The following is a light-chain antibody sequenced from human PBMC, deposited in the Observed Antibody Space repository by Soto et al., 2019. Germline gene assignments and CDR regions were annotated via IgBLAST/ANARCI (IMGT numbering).Light chain of an antibody. V-gene: IGLV1-40*01. J-gene: IGLJ3*02. CDR2: DNT. CDR1: SSNVGAGYD. CDR3: QSYDTSLSGSV. Sequence: QSVLTQPPSVSGAPGQRVTISCTGSSSNVGAGYDVHWYQQLPGTAPKLVIYDNTNRPSGVPDRFSGSKSGTSASLAITGLRTEDEAEYFCQSYDTSLSGSVFGGGTKLTVL.